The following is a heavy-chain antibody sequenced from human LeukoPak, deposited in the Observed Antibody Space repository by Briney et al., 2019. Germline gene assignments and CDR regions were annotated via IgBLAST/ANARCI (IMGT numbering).Heavy chain of an antibody. J-gene: IGHJ4*02. CDR3: AKYGGNSEGYFDY. CDR2: IWYDGSNK. CDR1: GFTFSSYD. D-gene: IGHD4-23*01. V-gene: IGHV3-33*06. Sequence: GRSLRLSCAASGFTFSSYDMHWVRQAPGKGLEWVAVIWYDGSNKYYVDSVKGRFTISRDNSKNTLYLQMNSLRAEDTAVYYCAKYGGNSEGYFDYWGQGTLVTVSS.